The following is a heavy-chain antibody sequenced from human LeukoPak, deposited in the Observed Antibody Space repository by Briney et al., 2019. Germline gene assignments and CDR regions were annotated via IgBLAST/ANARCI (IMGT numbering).Heavy chain of an antibody. CDR1: GGTFSSYA. Sequence: GASVKVSCKASGGTFSSYAISWVRQAPGQGLEWMGGIIPIFGTANYAQKFQGRVTITADESTSTAYMELSSLRSEDTAVYYCARPASGSHLDFDYWGQGTLVTVSS. CDR3: ARPASGSHLDFDY. CDR2: IIPIFGTA. D-gene: IGHD6-13*01. J-gene: IGHJ4*02. V-gene: IGHV1-69*13.